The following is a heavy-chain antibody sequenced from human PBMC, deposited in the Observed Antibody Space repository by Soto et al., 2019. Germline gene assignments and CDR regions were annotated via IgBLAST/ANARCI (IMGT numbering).Heavy chain of an antibody. J-gene: IGHJ4*02. Sequence: TSETLSLTCTVSGGSVSSNSYFCSWIRQPPGKGLEWIGYIYYSGTTNYNSSLKSRVTILLDTSRNHFSLKLSSVTAADTAVYYCATGYSYYPNWGQGALVTVSS. CDR2: IYYSGTT. CDR3: ATGYSYYPN. CDR1: GGSVSSNSYF. D-gene: IGHD3-16*01. V-gene: IGHV4-61*03.